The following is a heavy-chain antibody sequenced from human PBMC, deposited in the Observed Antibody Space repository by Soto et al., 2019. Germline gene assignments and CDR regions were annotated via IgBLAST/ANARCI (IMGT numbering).Heavy chain of an antibody. V-gene: IGHV4-59*01. J-gene: IGHJ6*03. Sequence: QVQLQESGPGLVKPSETLSLTCTVSGGSISSYYWSWIRQPPGKGLEWIGYIYYSGSTNYNPSLKCRVTISVDTSKNQFSLKLSSVTAADTAVYYCARGASSASYYYYYMDVWGKGTTVTVSS. CDR1: GGSISSYY. CDR3: ARGASSASYYYYYMDV. D-gene: IGHD3-16*01. CDR2: IYYSGST.